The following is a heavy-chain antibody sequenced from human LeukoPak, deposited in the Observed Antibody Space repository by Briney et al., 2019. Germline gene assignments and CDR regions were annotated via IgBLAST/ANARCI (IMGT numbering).Heavy chain of an antibody. J-gene: IGHJ6*03. D-gene: IGHD6-19*01. CDR1: GGSFSGYY. CDR2: INHSGST. CDR3: ARDETYTSGWQPNHYYYYMDV. V-gene: IGHV4-34*01. Sequence: SETLSLTCAVYGGSFSGYYWSWIRPPPGKGLEWIGEINHSGSTNYNPSLKSRVTISVDTSKNQFSLKLSSVTAADTAVYYCARDETYTSGWQPNHYYYYMDVWGKGTTVTVSS.